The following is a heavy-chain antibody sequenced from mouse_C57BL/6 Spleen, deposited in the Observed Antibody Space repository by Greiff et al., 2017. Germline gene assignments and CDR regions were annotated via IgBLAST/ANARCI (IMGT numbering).Heavy chain of an antibody. D-gene: IGHD1-1*01. Sequence: QVQLKEPGTELVKPGASVKLSCKASGYTFTSYWMHWVKQRPGQGLEWIGNINPSNGGTNYNEKFKSKATLTVDKSSSTAYMQLSSLTSEDSAVYYCAREGYYGSRYFDYWGQGTTLTVSS. J-gene: IGHJ2*01. CDR2: INPSNGGT. CDR1: GYTFTSYW. V-gene: IGHV1-53*01. CDR3: AREGYYGSRYFDY.